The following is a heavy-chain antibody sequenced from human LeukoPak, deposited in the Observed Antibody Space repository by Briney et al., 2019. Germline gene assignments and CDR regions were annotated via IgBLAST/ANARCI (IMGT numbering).Heavy chain of an antibody. D-gene: IGHD4-17*01. V-gene: IGHV3-30*18. CDR2: ISYDGSNK. Sequence: PGRSLRLSCAASGFTFSSYGMHWVRQAPGKGLEWVAVISYDGSNKYYADSVKGRFTISRDNSKNTLYLQMNSLRAEDTAVYYCAKLKYGDYPFDYWGQGTLVTVSS. CDR3: AKLKYGDYPFDY. J-gene: IGHJ4*02. CDR1: GFTFSSYG.